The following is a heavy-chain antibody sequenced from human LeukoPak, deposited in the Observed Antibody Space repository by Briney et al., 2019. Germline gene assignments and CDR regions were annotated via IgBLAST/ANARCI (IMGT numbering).Heavy chain of an antibody. V-gene: IGHV3-48*03. Sequence: GGSLRLSCAASGFTFSSYEMNWVRQAPGKGLEWVSYISSSGSTIYYADSVKGRFTISRDNAKNSLYLKMNSLRAEDTAVYYCARDRRGKYYYDSSGYFHYYYCGMDVWGQGTTVTVSS. CDR3: ARDRRGKYYYDSSGYFHYYYCGMDV. J-gene: IGHJ6*02. D-gene: IGHD3-22*01. CDR2: ISSSGSTI. CDR1: GFTFSSYE.